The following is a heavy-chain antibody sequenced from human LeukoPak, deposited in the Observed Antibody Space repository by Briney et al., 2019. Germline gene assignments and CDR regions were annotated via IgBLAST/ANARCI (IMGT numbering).Heavy chain of an antibody. V-gene: IGHV4-38-2*02. CDR1: GYSISSGYY. Sequence: PSETLSLTCTVSGYSISSGYYWGWIRQPPGKGLEWIGSIYYSGSTYYNPSLKSRVTISVDTSKNQFSLKLSSVTAADTAVYYCARDRTMIVGDAFDIWGQGTMVTVSS. D-gene: IGHD3-22*01. J-gene: IGHJ3*02. CDR2: IYYSGST. CDR3: ARDRTMIVGDAFDI.